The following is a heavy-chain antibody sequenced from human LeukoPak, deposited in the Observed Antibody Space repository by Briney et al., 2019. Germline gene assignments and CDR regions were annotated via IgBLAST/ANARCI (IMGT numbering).Heavy chain of an antibody. Sequence: GGSLRLSCAASGFTFSNAWMSWVRQAPGKGLEWVGRIKSKTDGGTTDYAAPVKGRFTISRDDSKNTLYLQMNSLKTEDTAVYYCTTGYSPSVVVVAATAAFDIWGQGTMVTVSS. CDR3: TTGYSPSVVVVAATAAFDI. D-gene: IGHD2-15*01. CDR1: GFTFSNAW. V-gene: IGHV3-15*01. J-gene: IGHJ3*02. CDR2: IKSKTDGGTT.